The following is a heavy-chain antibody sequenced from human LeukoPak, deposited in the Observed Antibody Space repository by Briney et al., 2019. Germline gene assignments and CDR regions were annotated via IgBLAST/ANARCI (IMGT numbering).Heavy chain of an antibody. Sequence: SETLSLTCTVSGGSISSYYWSWIRQPPGKGLEWIGYIYYSGSTNYNPSLKSRVTISVDTSKNQFSLKMSSVTAADTAVYYCARVETVLWFGELDHPMNWFDPWGQGTLVTVSS. D-gene: IGHD3-10*01. V-gene: IGHV4-59*01. CDR2: IYYSGST. J-gene: IGHJ5*02. CDR3: ARVETVLWFGELDHPMNWFDP. CDR1: GGSISSYY.